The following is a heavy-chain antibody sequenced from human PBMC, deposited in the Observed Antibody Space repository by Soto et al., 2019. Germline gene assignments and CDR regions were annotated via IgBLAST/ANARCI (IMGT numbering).Heavy chain of an antibody. CDR3: ARTNSGSYFERDY. V-gene: IGHV3-7*01. D-gene: IGHD1-26*01. J-gene: IGHJ4*02. CDR1: GFTFSKYL. Sequence: PGGSLRLSCVASGFTFSKYLMTWVRHAPGKGLEWVANIKEDGSEKHYVDSVKGRFTVSRDNAMNSLFLQMDSLRPEDTAVYYCARTNSGSYFERDYWGQGTLVTVSS. CDR2: IKEDGSEK.